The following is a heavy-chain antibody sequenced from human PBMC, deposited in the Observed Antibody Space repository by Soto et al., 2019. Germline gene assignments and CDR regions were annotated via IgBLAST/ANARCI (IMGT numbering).Heavy chain of an antibody. V-gene: IGHV3-30-3*01. CDR3: ARAFDILTGYGVGGAFEI. CDR1: GFTFSSYA. CDR2: ISYDGSNK. D-gene: IGHD3-9*01. J-gene: IGHJ3*02. Sequence: GGSLRLSCAASGFTFSSYAMHWVRQAPGKGLEWVAVISYDGSNKYYADSVKGRFTISRDNSKNTLYLQMNSLRAEDTAVYYCARAFDILTGYGVGGAFEIWGQGTMVTVSS.